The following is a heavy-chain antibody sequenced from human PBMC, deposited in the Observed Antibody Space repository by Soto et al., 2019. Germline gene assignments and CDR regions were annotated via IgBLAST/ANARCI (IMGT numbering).Heavy chain of an antibody. D-gene: IGHD6-6*01. CDR2: IKQDGSEK. J-gene: IGHJ4*02. CDR1: GFTFSSYW. Sequence: GGSLRLSCAASGFTFSSYWMSWVRQAPGKGLEWVANIKQDGSEKYYVDSVKGRFTISRDNAKNSLYLQMNSLTAEDTAANYYPAGDRGYSSSYSIDYWGQGTLVTVSS. CDR3: PAGDRGYSSSYSIDY. V-gene: IGHV3-7*01.